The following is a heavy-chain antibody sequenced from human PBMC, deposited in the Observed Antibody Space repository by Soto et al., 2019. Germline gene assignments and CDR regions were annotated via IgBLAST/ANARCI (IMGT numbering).Heavy chain of an antibody. J-gene: IGHJ4*02. D-gene: IGHD5-12*01. CDR3: AAGGGLPRYY. V-gene: IGHV4-30-2*01. CDR2: IYHSGST. CDR1: GGSISSGGYS. Sequence: SETLSLTCAVSGGSISSGGYSWGGIRQPPGKGLEWIGYIYHSGSTYYNPSLKSRVTISVDRSKNQFSLKLSSVTAADTAVYYCAAGGGLPRYYWGQGTPVTVSS.